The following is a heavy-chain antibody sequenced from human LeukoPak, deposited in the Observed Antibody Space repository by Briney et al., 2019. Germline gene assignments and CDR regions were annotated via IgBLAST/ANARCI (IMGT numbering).Heavy chain of an antibody. CDR3: ARGGSSWYFGY. D-gene: IGHD6-13*01. Sequence: GSLRLSCAASGFTFSSYWMHWVRQAPGKGLVWVSRINSDGSSTSYADSVKGRFTISRDNAKNTLYLQMNSLRAEDTAVYYCARGGSSWYFGYWGQGTLVTVSS. CDR1: GFTFSSYW. CDR2: INSDGSST. V-gene: IGHV3-74*01. J-gene: IGHJ4*02.